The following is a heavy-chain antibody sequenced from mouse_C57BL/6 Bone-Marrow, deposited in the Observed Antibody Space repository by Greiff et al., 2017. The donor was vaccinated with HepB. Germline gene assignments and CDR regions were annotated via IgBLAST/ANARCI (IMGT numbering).Heavy chain of an antibody. V-gene: IGHV5-17*01. J-gene: IGHJ4*01. Sequence: EVMLVESGGGLVKPGGSLKLSCAASGFTFSDYGMHWVRQAPEKGLEWVAYISSGSSTIYYADTVKGRVTISRDNAKNTLFLQMTSLRSEDTAMYYCAREGTGAMDYWGQGTSVTVSS. CDR2: ISSGSSTI. CDR3: AREGTGAMDY. D-gene: IGHD3-3*01. CDR1: GFTFSDYG.